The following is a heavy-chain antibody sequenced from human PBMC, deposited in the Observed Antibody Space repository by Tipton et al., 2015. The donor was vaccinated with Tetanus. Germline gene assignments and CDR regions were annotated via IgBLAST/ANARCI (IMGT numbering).Heavy chain of an antibody. CDR3: ARVVRDYYYGMDV. Sequence: SLRLSCGGSGFTFSSYSMNWVRQAPGKGLEWISYIGSFSRTINYADSVRGRFTTFRDDAKSSLYLQMSRLRAEDTAVYYCARVVRDYYYGMDVWGQGTTVTVSS. CDR1: GFTFSSYS. J-gene: IGHJ6*02. CDR2: IGSFSRTI. D-gene: IGHD3-22*01. V-gene: IGHV3-48*01.